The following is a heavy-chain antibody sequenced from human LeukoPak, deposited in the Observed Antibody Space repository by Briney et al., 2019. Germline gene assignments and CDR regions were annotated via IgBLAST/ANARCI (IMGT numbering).Heavy chain of an antibody. CDR3: AKDRVYSGYDCFDY. V-gene: IGHV3-23*01. J-gene: IGHJ4*02. CDR1: GFTFSNYA. D-gene: IGHD5-12*01. Sequence: GGSLRLSCAASGFTFSNYAVMCVRQAPGKGLEWVSGLSGSGARTYYADSVKGRFTISRDDSKNTLYLQMNSLRAEDTAVYYCAKDRVYSGYDCFDYWGQGTLVTVSS. CDR2: LSGSGART.